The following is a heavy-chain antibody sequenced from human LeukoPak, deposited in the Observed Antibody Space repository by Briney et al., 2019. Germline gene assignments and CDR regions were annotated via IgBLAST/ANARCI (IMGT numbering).Heavy chain of an antibody. V-gene: IGHV3-30*02. CDR2: IRYDGSNK. D-gene: IGHD5/OR15-5a*01. CDR3: XXXXXXXSTISRVPHYTDV. J-gene: IGHJ6*03. Sequence: GGTLRLSCAASGFIFSSYGMHWVRQAPGKGLEWVAFIRYDGSNKYYADSVKGRFTISRDNSKNTLYLQMNSLRAEDTAVYYXXXXXXXXSTISRVPHYTDVWGKGTTVTISS. CDR1: GFIFSSYG.